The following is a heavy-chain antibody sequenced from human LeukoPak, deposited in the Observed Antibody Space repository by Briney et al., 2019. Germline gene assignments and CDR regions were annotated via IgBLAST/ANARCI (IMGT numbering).Heavy chain of an antibody. Sequence: PGGSLRLSCAASGFTFSRYWLSWVRQAPGKGLEWVANIKFDGIDKYYAESVRGRFTISRDNAKNSLYLQMNTLRAEDTAIYYCAKDKKYYYGSGSYTVPADYWGQGTLVTVSS. V-gene: IGHV3-7*01. CDR1: GFTFSRYW. CDR3: AKDKKYYYGSGSYTVPADY. CDR2: IKFDGIDK. J-gene: IGHJ4*02. D-gene: IGHD3-10*01.